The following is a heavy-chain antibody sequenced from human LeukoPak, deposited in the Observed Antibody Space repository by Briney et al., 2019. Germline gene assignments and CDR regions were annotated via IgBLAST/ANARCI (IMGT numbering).Heavy chain of an antibody. CDR3: ARDQLGVANY. V-gene: IGHV3-21*01. J-gene: IGHJ4*02. Sequence: PGGSLRLSCAASGFTFSSYSMNWVRLAPGKGLEWVSSISSSSSYIYYADSVKGRFTISRDNAKNSLYLQMNSLRAEDTAVYYCARDQLGVANYWGQETLVTVSS. CDR1: GFTFSSYS. D-gene: IGHD2-8*01. CDR2: ISSSSSYI.